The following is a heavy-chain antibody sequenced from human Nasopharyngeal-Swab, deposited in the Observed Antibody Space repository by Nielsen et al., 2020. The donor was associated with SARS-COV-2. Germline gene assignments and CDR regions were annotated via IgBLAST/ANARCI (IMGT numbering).Heavy chain of an antibody. V-gene: IGHV3-9*01. CDR2: ISWNSGSI. D-gene: IGHD5-12*01. CDR3: AKDIDGWLLSGAYGMDV. CDR1: AFTFDDYA. J-gene: IGHJ6*02. Sequence: SLKISCTAPAFTFDDYAMHWVRQAPGKGLEWVSGISWNSGSIGYADSVKGRFTISRDKAKNSLYLQMNSLRAEDTALYYCAKDIDGWLLSGAYGMDVWGQGTTVTVSS.